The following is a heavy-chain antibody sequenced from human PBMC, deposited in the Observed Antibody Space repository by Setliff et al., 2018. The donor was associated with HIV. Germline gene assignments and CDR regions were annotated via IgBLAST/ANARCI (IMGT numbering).Heavy chain of an antibody. J-gene: IGHJ4*02. CDR1: GVPLSDYC. V-gene: IGHV4-34*01. Sequence: TSETLSLTCTLNGVPLSDYCWNWIRQSPGKGLEWIVEVNHIGNINYNPSLKSRVTVSVDTSKTQYSLKMISVTAADTAMYYCAISIVGVTSEMYWAQGTLVTVSS. D-gene: IGHD2-21*02. CDR2: VNHIGNI. CDR3: AISIVGVTSEMY.